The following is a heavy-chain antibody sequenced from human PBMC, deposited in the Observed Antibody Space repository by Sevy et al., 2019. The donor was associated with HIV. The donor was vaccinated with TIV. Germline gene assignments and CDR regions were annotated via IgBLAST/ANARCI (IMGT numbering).Heavy chain of an antibody. D-gene: IGHD2-2*01. CDR2: ISRSGSST. Sequence: GGSLRLSCAASGFTFSNYAMSWVRQAPGKGLEWVSSISRSGSSTDYADSVKGRFTISRDNSMNTLYLQMSSLRAEDTAVYYCAKVDVVVPVADYGLDVWGQGTTVTVSS. CDR3: AKVDVVVPVADYGLDV. J-gene: IGHJ6*02. V-gene: IGHV3-23*01. CDR1: GFTFSNYA.